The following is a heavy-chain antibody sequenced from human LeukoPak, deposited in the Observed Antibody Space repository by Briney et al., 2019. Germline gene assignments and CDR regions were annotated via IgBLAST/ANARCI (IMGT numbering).Heavy chain of an antibody. CDR3: AKDRHYDFWSGHGGLDY. Sequence: GGSLRLSCAASGFTLDDYAMHWVRQAPGKGLEWVSGISWNSGSIGYADSVKGRFTISRDNAKNSLYLQMNSLRAEDTALYYCAKDRHYDFWSGHGGLDYWGQGTLVTVSS. J-gene: IGHJ4*02. CDR1: GFTLDDYA. CDR2: ISWNSGSI. D-gene: IGHD3-3*01. V-gene: IGHV3-9*01.